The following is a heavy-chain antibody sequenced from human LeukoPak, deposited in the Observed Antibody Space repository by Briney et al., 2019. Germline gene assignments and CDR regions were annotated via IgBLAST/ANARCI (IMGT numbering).Heavy chain of an antibody. D-gene: IGHD3-16*01. Sequence: GGSLRLSRAASGFTFSDYILDWVRHAPGKGLEWVGRIRRGANSYTTAYAASVKGRYPISRDDSKNSLYQHMNSLKTEDTAVYHCCRDGGEGGNSAFDIWGQGTMVTVSS. V-gene: IGHV3-72*01. CDR3: CRDGGEGGNSAFDI. CDR2: IRRGANSYTT. J-gene: IGHJ3*02. CDR1: GFTFSDYI.